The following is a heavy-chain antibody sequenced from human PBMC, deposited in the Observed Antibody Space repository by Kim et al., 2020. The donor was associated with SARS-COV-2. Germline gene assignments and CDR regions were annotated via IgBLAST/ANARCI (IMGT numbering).Heavy chain of an antibody. Sequence: SVKVSCKASGGTFSSYAISWVRQAPGQGLEWMGGIIPIFGTANYAQKFQGRVTITADESTSTAYMELSSLRSEDTAVYYCARVVPPYYYDSSGYIDAFDIWGQGTMVTVSS. J-gene: IGHJ3*02. D-gene: IGHD3-22*01. CDR2: IIPIFGTA. CDR3: ARVVPPYYYDSSGYIDAFDI. V-gene: IGHV1-69*13. CDR1: GGTFSSYA.